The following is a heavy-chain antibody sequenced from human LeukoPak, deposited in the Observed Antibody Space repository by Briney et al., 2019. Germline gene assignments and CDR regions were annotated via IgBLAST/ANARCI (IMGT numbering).Heavy chain of an antibody. CDR2: INHSGST. CDR3: ARGYCSGGSCYYYYGMDV. D-gene: IGHD2-15*01. Sequence: SETLSLTCAVYGGSFSGYCWSWIRQPPGKRLEWIGEINHSGSTNYNPSLKSRVTISVDTSKNQFSLKLSSVTAADTAVYYCARGYCSGGSCYYYYGMDVWGKGTTVTVSS. J-gene: IGHJ6*04. CDR1: GGSFSGYC. V-gene: IGHV4-34*01.